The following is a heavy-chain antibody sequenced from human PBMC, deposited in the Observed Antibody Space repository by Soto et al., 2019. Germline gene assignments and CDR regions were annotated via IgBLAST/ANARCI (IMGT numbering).Heavy chain of an antibody. CDR1: GYTFTCCS. V-gene: IGHV1-45*02. J-gene: IGHJ4*02. Sequence: SVKVSCKASGYTFTCCSLHWLQQAPGQGLERMRWITLYNGNTNYAKKFQGRVTITRDMFLRTAYIELSSLRSEDSAVYYWARFGYGGASYYFDYWGQGNLVTVSS. CDR2: ITLYNGNT. D-gene: IGHD4-17*01. CDR3: ARFGYGGASYYFDY.